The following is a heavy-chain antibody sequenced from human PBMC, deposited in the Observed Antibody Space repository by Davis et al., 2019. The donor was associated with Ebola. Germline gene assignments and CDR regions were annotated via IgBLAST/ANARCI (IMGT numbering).Heavy chain of an antibody. Sequence: GSLRLSCAVYGGSFSAYYWSWIRQPPGKGLEWIGSIYYSGSTYYNPSLKSRVTISVDTSKNQFSLKLSSVTAADTAVYYCASQASIQLWARYWGQGTLVTVSS. V-gene: IGHV4-34*01. J-gene: IGHJ4*02. CDR1: GGSFSAYY. D-gene: IGHD5-18*01. CDR3: ASQASIQLWARY. CDR2: IYYSGST.